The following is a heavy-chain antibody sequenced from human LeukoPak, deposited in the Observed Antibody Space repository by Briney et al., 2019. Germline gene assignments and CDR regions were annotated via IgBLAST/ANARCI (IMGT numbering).Heavy chain of an antibody. J-gene: IGHJ4*02. V-gene: IGHV4-34*01. Sequence: PSETLSLTCAVYGGSFSGYYWSWIRQPPGKGLEWIGEINHSGSTNYNPSLKSRVTISVDTSKNQFSLNLNSVTAADTAVYYCARSRPEKPNPELEFDYWGQGTLVTVSS. CDR1: GGSFSGYY. CDR3: ARSRPEKPNPELEFDY. CDR2: INHSGST. D-gene: IGHD1-26*01.